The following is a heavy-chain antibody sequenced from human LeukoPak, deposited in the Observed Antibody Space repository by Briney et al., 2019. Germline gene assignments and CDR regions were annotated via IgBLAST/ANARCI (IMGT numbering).Heavy chain of an antibody. J-gene: IGHJ4*02. CDR1: GYTFTGYY. CDR2: INPNSGGT. V-gene: IGHV1-2*06. CDR3: ARMPLLLWFGDLRATFDY. Sequence: GASVKVSCKASGYTFTGYYMHWVRQAPGQGLEWMGRINPNSGGTNYAQKFQGRVTMTRDTSISTAYMELSRLRSDDTAVYYCARMPLLLWFGDLRATFDYWGQGTLVTVSS. D-gene: IGHD3-10*01.